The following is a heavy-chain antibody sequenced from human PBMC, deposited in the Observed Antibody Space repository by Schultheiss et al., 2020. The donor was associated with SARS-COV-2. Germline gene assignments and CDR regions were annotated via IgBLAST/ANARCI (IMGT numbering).Heavy chain of an antibody. J-gene: IGHJ4*02. CDR1: GGSISSGGYS. CDR3: ASSVVTAIEFDY. V-gene: IGHV4-61*08. CDR2: IYYSGST. D-gene: IGHD2-21*02. Sequence: SETLSLTCAVSGGSISSGGYSWSWIRQPPGKGLEWIGYIYYSGSTNYNPSLKSRVTISVDTSKNQFSLKLSSVTAADTAVYYCASSVVTAIEFDYWGQGTLVTVSS.